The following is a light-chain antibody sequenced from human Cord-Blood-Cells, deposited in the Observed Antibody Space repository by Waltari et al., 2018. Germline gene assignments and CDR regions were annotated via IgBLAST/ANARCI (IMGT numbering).Light chain of an antibody. J-gene: IGLJ1*01. CDR2: DVS. Sequence: QSALTQPASVSGSPGQSITISCTGTSSDVGGYNYVSWYQQHPGKAPKLMIYDVSIRPSGFSNRFSGSKSGNTASLTISGLQAEDEADYYCSSYTSSSTLFGTGTKVTVL. CDR1: SSDVGGYNY. CDR3: SSYTSSSTL. V-gene: IGLV2-14*01.